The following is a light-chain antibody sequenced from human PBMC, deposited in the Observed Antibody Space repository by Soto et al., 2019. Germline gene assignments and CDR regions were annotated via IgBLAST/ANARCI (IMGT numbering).Light chain of an antibody. Sequence: DIQMTQSPSTLSASVGDRVTITCRASQSISSWLAWYQQKPGKAPKLLIYKASSLEGGVPSRFSGSGSGTEFTLTISSLQPEDVATYYCQQFNSYPLTFGGGTKVDIK. J-gene: IGKJ4*01. CDR3: QQFNSYPLT. CDR1: QSISSW. V-gene: IGKV1-5*03. CDR2: KAS.